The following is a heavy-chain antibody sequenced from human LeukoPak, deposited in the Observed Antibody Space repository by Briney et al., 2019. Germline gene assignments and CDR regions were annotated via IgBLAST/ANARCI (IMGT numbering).Heavy chain of an antibody. J-gene: IGHJ2*01. D-gene: IGHD4-17*01. CDR3: ARPATVTTSFWYFDL. V-gene: IGHV4-39*01. CDR1: GGSVTSTNW. Sequence: SSETLSLTCDVSGGSVTSTNWWTWVRQPPGKGLEWIGSIFYSGSTYYNPSLKSRVTISVDTSKNQFSLNLSSLTAADTAVYYCARPATVTTSFWYFDLWGRGTLVTVSS. CDR2: IFYSGST.